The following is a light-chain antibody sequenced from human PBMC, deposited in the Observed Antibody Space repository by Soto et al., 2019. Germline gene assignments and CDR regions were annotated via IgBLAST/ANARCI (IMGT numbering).Light chain of an antibody. CDR1: QSISTS. V-gene: IGKV1-39*01. CDR2: AAP. CDR3: QQGDTSPWT. Sequence: DIQMTQSPSSLSASVGDRLIVTCRASQSISTSLNWYQQKSGRAPKLLIDAAPLLESGVPSRFSGSGSGTDFTLTISGLQLEEFATYYCQQGDTSPWTFGQGNVVEV. J-gene: IGKJ1*01.